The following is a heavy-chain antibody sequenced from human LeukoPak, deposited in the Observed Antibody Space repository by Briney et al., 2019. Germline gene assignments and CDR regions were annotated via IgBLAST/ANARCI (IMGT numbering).Heavy chain of an antibody. CDR2: MNPNSGNT. D-gene: IGHD3-3*01. CDR1: GYTFTSYD. Sequence: GASVKVSCKASGYTFTSYDINWVRQATGQGLEWMGWMNPNSGNTGYAQKFQGRVTMTRNTSISTAYMELSSLRSEDTAVYYCARVPYYDFWSGSKGFDYWGQGTLVTVSS. J-gene: IGHJ4*02. V-gene: IGHV1-8*01. CDR3: ARVPYYDFWSGSKGFDY.